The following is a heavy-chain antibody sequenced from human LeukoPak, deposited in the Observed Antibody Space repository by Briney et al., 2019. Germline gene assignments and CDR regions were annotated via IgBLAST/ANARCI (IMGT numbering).Heavy chain of an antibody. Sequence: SETLSLTCAVYGGSFSGYYWSWIRQPPGKGLEWIGEISHSGSTNYNPSLKSRVTISVDTTKNQFSLKLSSVTAADTAVHYCARAGYGDSDFDYWGQGTLVTVSS. CDR1: GGSFSGYY. V-gene: IGHV4-34*01. CDR2: ISHSGST. D-gene: IGHD4-17*01. J-gene: IGHJ4*02. CDR3: ARAGYGDSDFDY.